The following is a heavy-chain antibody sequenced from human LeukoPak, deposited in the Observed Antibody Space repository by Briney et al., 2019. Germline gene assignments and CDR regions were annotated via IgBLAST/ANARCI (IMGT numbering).Heavy chain of an antibody. CDR1: GYTFTSYA. J-gene: IGHJ4*02. D-gene: IGHD1-1*01. V-gene: IGHV1-2*02. Sequence: ASVKVSCKASGYTFTSYAMHWVRQAPGQGLEWMGWINPNSGGTNYAQKFQGRVTMTRDTSISTAYMELSRLRSDDTAVYYCAAGTTGTTWIDYWGQGTLVTVSS. CDR2: INPNSGGT. CDR3: AAGTTGTTWIDY.